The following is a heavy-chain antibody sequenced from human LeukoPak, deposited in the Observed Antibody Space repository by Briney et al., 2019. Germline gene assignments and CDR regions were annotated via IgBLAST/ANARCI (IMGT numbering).Heavy chain of an antibody. Sequence: GGSLRLSCAASGFTFSSYWMHWVRQAPGKGLVWVSRINSDGSSTSYADSVKGRFTISRDNAKNTLYLQMNSLRAEDTAVYYCAREAKDSYGYFSGNDYWGQGTLVTVSS. CDR2: INSDGSST. CDR1: GFTFSSYW. D-gene: IGHD5-18*01. J-gene: IGHJ4*02. V-gene: IGHV3-74*01. CDR3: AREAKDSYGYFSGNDY.